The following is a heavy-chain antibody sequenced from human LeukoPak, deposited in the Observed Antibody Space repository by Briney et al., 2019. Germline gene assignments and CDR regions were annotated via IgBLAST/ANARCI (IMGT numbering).Heavy chain of an antibody. CDR1: GGSISSSSYY. J-gene: IGHJ3*02. V-gene: IGHV4-39*07. Sequence: SETLSLTCTVSGGSISSSSYYWGWIRQPPGKGLEWIGSIYHSGSTNYNPSLKSRVTISVDTSKNQFSLKLSSVTAADTAVYYCARRGYNWKGGAFDIWGQGTMVTVSS. CDR2: IYHSGST. CDR3: ARRGYNWKGGAFDI. D-gene: IGHD1-1*01.